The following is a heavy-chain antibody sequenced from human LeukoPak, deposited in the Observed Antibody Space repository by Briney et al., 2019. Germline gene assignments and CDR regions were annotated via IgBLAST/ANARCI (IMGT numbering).Heavy chain of an antibody. CDR3: AGWGSTSCYDY. D-gene: IGHD2-2*01. J-gene: IGHJ4*02. V-gene: IGHV3-64*01. Sequence: GGSLRLSCAASGFTFSSYAMHWVRQAPGKGLEYVSAISTNGGSTYYANSVKGRFTISRDNSKNTLYLQMGSVRAEDMAVYYCAGWGSTSCYDYWGQGTLVTVSS. CDR2: ISTNGGST. CDR1: GFTFSSYA.